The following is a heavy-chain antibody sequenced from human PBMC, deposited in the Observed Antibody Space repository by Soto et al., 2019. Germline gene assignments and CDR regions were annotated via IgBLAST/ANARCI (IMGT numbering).Heavy chain of an antibody. CDR2: IYYSGST. J-gene: IGHJ4*02. CDR1: GRTISSYY. V-gene: IGHV4-59*01. Sequence: SETLSLTCTVSGRTISSYYWSWIRQPPGKGLEWIGYIYYSGSTNYNPSLKSRVTISVDTSKNQFSLKLSSVTPADTAVYYCAAPPRYWGQGTLVTVSS. CDR3: AAPPRY. D-gene: IGHD6-6*01.